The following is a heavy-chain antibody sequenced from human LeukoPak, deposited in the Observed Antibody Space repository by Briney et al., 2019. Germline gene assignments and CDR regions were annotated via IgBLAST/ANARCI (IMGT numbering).Heavy chain of an antibody. V-gene: IGHV3-73*01. CDR2: IRSKANSYAT. J-gene: IGHJ5*02. CDR3: TRSLFMVRGLVRRNWFDP. CDR1: GFTFSGSA. D-gene: IGHD3-10*01. Sequence: PGGSLRLSCAASGFTFSGSAMHWVRQASGKGLEWVGRIRSKANSYATAYAASVKGRFTISRDDSKNTAYLQMNSLKTEDTAVYYCTRSLFMVRGLVRRNWFDPWGQGTLVTVSS.